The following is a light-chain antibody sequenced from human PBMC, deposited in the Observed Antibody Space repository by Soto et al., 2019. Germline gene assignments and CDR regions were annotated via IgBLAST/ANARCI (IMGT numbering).Light chain of an antibody. CDR3: SSYTSSAPVVL. V-gene: IGLV2-14*03. Sequence: QSALAQPASVSGSPGQSITISCSGTSSDVGGSNYVSWYQQHPGEAPKLMIYDVSYRPSGVSNRFSGSKSGNTASLTISGLQAGDQADYFCSSYTSSAPVVLFGGGTKVTVL. CDR2: DVS. J-gene: IGLJ2*01. CDR1: SSDVGGSNY.